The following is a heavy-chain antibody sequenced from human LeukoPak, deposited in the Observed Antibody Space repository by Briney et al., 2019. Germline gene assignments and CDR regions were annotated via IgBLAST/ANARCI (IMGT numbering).Heavy chain of an antibody. Sequence: GESLKISCQASGCTFTTYWIGWVRQMPGKGLEWMGIIYPGHSDTRYSPSFLGQVTMSADRSISTAYLQWSSLKASDTAMYYCARHINPETTMEPFDYWGQGTQVTVSS. CDR1: GCTFTTYW. CDR2: IYPGHSDT. J-gene: IGHJ4*02. V-gene: IGHV5-51*01. CDR3: ARHINPETTMEPFDY. D-gene: IGHD4/OR15-4a*01.